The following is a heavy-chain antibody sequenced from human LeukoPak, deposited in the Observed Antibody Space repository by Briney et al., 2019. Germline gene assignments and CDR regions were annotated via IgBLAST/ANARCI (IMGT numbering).Heavy chain of an antibody. Sequence: SETLSLTCTVSGDSISSYYWSWIRQPPGKGLEWIGYIYYSGSTNYNPSLKSRVTISVDTSKNQFSLKLSSVTAADTAVYYCARVVRQQLVGYYYYYYYMDVWGKGTTVTVSS. CDR2: IYYSGST. D-gene: IGHD6-13*01. CDR3: ARVVRQQLVGYYYYYYYMDV. V-gene: IGHV4-59*01. CDR1: GDSISSYY. J-gene: IGHJ6*03.